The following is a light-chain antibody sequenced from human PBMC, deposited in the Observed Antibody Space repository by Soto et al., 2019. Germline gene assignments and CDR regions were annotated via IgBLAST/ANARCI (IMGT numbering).Light chain of an antibody. Sequence: QSVLAHPPSASRSPGQAVAISCTGSSSNVGGYNDVSWYQQHPGKYPRLISYEVDKRPSGVPDRFAGSEAGSTASLTVSGLQADHEADYSCWSYAGRNTYLFGPGTQVTV. V-gene: IGLV2-8*01. J-gene: IGLJ1*01. CDR3: WSYAGRNTYL. CDR1: SSNVGGYND. CDR2: EVD.